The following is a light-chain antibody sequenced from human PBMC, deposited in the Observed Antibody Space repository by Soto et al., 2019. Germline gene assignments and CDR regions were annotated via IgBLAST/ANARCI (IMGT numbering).Light chain of an antibody. J-gene: IGLJ3*02. Sequence: QAVVTQPPSVSGTPGQRVTISCSGGKSDIGANTVYWFQQLPGTAPGLLIYTNNQRPSGVPDLFSGSKSGTSASLAISGLQSEYEADYYCATWDGNLNVGVFGGGTKLTVL. CDR1: KSDIGANT. V-gene: IGLV1-44*01. CDR3: ATWDGNLNVGV. CDR2: TNN.